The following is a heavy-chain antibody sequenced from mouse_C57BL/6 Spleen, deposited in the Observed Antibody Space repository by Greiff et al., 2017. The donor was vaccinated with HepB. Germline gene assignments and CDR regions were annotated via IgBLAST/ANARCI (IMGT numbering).Heavy chain of an antibody. CDR3: TAGSHYYGTSYYFDY. D-gene: IGHD1-1*01. Sequence: EVKVEESGGGLVQPGGSMKLSCVASGFTFSNYWMNWVRQSPEKGLEWVAQIRLKSDNYATHYAESVKGRFTISRDDSKSSVYLQMNNLRAEDTGIYYCTAGSHYYGTSYYFDYWGQGTTLTVSS. V-gene: IGHV6-3*01. CDR1: GFTFSNYW. CDR2: IRLKSDNYAT. J-gene: IGHJ2*01.